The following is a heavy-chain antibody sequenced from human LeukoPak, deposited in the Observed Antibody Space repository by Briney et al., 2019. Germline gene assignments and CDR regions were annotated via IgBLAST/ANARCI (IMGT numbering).Heavy chain of an antibody. D-gene: IGHD1-26*01. V-gene: IGHV1-18*01. CDR1: VYTFTIFG. J-gene: IGHJ4*02. CDR3: AMRAGTYSYFLDY. CDR2: ISTYNGNT. Sequence: GASVPGSCKAFVYTFTIFGLSWLRQAPGQGLEWMGWISTYNGNTNYAQNLQGRVTMTTDTSTRTAYMALRSLRSDDTAVYYCAMRAGTYSYFLDYWRGGTLVTVSS.